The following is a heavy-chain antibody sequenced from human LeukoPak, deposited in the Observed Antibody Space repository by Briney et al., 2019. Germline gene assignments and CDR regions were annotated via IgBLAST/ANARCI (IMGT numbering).Heavy chain of an antibody. Sequence: GESLKISRKGSGYSFTNFWIGWVRQMPGKGLEWMGVISPGDSGIRYSPSFQGQVTISVDKSISTAYLQWSSLKASDSAMYYCAAGGASAPWGQGTLVTVSS. V-gene: IGHV5-51*01. CDR2: ISPGDSGI. D-gene: IGHD3-16*01. J-gene: IGHJ5*02. CDR3: AAGGASAP. CDR1: GYSFTNFW.